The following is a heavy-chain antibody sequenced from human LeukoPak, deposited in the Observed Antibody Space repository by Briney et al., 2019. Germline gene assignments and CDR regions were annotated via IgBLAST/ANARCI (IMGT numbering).Heavy chain of an antibody. D-gene: IGHD2-15*01. CDR3: AKTRGYCSGGSCYQDY. CDR2: ISASGVST. J-gene: IGHJ4*02. V-gene: IGHV3-23*01. CDR1: GFTFSSYA. Sequence: GGSLRLSCAASGFTFSSYAMSWVRQAPGKGLEWVSAISASGVSTYYADSVKGRFTISRDNSKNTLYLHMNSLRAEDTAVYYCAKTRGYCSGGSCYQDYWGQGTLVTVSS.